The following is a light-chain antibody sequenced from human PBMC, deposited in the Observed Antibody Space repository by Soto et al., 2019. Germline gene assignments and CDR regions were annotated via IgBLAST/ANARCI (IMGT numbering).Light chain of an antibody. Sequence: QSVLTQPRSVSGSPGQSVTISCTGTSSDVGGYNYVSWYQQHPGKAPKLMIYDVSKRPSGVPDRFSGSKSGNTASLTIPGLQGKDEDNNRSRAYGGNSYLLGTGPKVT. CDR1: SSDVGGYNY. CDR3: RAYGGNSYL. CDR2: DVS. J-gene: IGLJ1*01. V-gene: IGLV2-11*01.